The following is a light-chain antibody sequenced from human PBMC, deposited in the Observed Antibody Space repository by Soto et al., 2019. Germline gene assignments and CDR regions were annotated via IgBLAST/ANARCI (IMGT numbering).Light chain of an antibody. CDR2: DTS. CDR3: QQRSDWIT. CDR1: QSVGSS. J-gene: IGKJ5*01. V-gene: IGKV3-11*01. Sequence: EIVLTQSPATLPLSPGDRATLSCRASQSVGSSLAWYQQRPGQAPRLLIYDTSNRATGIPARFSGSGSGTDFTLTISSLEPDDFAVYYCQQRSDWITFGQGTRLEIK.